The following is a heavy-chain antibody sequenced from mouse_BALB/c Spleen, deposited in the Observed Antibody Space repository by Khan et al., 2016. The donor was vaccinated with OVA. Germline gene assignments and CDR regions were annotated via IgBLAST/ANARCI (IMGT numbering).Heavy chain of an antibody. J-gene: IGHJ3*01. D-gene: IGHD2-14*01. CDR3: GRSTYGYAFAY. Sequence: EVQLQESGPSLVQPSQTLSLTCSVTGDSISSGYWSWIRKSPGNKLEYMGYMISSGYTYYNPSLKSRISTTRHTSSNNNYLQLNSVTTEDTAATYCGRSTYGYAFAYWGQGTLVTVSA. CDR1: GDSISSGY. CDR2: MISSGYT. V-gene: IGHV3-8*02.